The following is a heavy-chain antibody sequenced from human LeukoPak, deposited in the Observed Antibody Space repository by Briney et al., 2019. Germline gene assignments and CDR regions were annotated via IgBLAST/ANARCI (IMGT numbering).Heavy chain of an antibody. CDR2: IYSGGST. J-gene: IGHJ4*02. V-gene: IGHV3-53*01. Sequence: PGGSLRLSCAGSGFTVSSNHMSWIRPAPGKGLEWVSIIYSGGSTYYADSVKGRFTISRDNSGNTLYLQMNSLRGEDTAVYYCARVGSYKFDYWGQGTLVTVSS. CDR1: GFTVSSNH. D-gene: IGHD5-24*01. CDR3: ARVGSYKFDY.